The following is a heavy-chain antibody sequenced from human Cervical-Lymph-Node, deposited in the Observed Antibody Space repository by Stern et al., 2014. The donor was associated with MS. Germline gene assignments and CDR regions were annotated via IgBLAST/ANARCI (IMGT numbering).Heavy chain of an antibody. CDR1: GG. CDR2: VSPFVGTS. V-gene: IGHV1-69*06. D-gene: IGHD3-10*01. J-gene: IGHJ5*02. Sequence: VQLVESGAEVKKPGSSVKVSCKSSGGISWVRQAPGQGLEWMGGVSPFVGTSNYAQKFQGRVTITADTSTNTTYLHLSRLTSADTAVYYCARGSGDNWFGPWGQGTLVTVSS. CDR3: ARGSGDNWFGP.